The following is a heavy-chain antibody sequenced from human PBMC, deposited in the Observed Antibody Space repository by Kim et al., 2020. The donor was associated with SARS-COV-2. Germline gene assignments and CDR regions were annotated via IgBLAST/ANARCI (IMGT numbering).Heavy chain of an antibody. D-gene: IGHD3-10*01. CDR3: AKDSKVPSYYYGSSFDY. V-gene: IGHV3-9*01. Sequence: VKGRFTISRDNAKNSLYLQMNGLRAEDTALYYCAKDSKVPSYYYGSSFDYWGHGTLVTVSS. J-gene: IGHJ4*01.